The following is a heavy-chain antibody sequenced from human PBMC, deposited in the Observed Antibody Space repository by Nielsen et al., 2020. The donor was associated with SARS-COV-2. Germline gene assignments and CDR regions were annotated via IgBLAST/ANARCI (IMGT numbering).Heavy chain of an antibody. V-gene: IGHV3-30*14. CDR2: VSYDGSAK. D-gene: IGHD3-3*01. CDR3: ARGGLTIFGVVIIFDYYGMDV. Sequence: WIRQPPGKGLEWVAVVSYDGSAKHYADSVKGRFTISRDNSKNTLYLQMNSLRAEDTAVYYCARGGLTIFGVVIIFDYYGMDVWGQGTTVTVSS. J-gene: IGHJ6*02.